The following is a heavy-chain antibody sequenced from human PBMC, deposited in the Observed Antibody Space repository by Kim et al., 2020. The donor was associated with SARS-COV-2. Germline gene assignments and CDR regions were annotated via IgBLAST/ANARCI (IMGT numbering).Heavy chain of an antibody. CDR1: GGTFSSYA. CDR3: ARSPDYDFWSGYIAYGMDV. D-gene: IGHD3-3*01. V-gene: IGHV1-69*13. J-gene: IGHJ6*02. CDR2: IIPIFGTA. Sequence: SVKVSCKASGGTFSSYAISWVRQAPGQGLEWMGGIIPIFGTANYAQKFQGRVTITADESTSTAYMELSSLRSEDTAVYYCARSPDYDFWSGYIAYGMDVWGQGTTVTVSS.